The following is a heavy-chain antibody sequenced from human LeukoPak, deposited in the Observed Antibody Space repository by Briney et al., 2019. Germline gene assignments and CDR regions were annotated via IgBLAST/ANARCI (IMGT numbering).Heavy chain of an antibody. J-gene: IGHJ3*02. V-gene: IGHV1-2*02. Sequence: SVTLSCKASGYTFTGYYMHWVRQAPGQGLEWMGWINPNSGGTNYAQKLQGRVTMTRVTSSSTAYMELSRLRSDDTAVYYCARVWRWLQSPADAFDMWGQGTMVTVSS. CDR3: ARVWRWLQSPADAFDM. D-gene: IGHD5-24*01. CDR2: INPNSGGT. CDR1: GYTFTGYY.